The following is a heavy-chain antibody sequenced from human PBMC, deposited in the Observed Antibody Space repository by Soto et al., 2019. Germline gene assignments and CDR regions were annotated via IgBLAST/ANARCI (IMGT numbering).Heavy chain of an antibody. CDR1: GFTLSRYS. Sequence: EVQLVESGGGLVQPGGSLRLSCAASGFTLSRYSMNWVRQAPGKGLEWVSYISRSSSTIYYADSVKGRFTISRDNAENSLYLQRNSLRAEDTAVYYCARDLVGGIPDYWGQGTLVTVSS. V-gene: IGHV3-48*01. CDR2: ISRSSSTI. D-gene: IGHD2-8*02. CDR3: ARDLVGGIPDY. J-gene: IGHJ4*02.